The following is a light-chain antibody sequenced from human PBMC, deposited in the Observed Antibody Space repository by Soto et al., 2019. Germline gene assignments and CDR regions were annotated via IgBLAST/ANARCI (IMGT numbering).Light chain of an antibody. CDR1: QSISSY. J-gene: IGKJ1*01. CDR3: QQYNSYSWT. Sequence: DIQMTQSPSSLSASVGDRVTITLRASQSISSYLNWYQQKPGKAPKLLIYAASSLQSGVPSRFSGSGSGTDFTLTISSLQPEDFATYYCQQYNSYSWTFGQGTKVDI. V-gene: IGKV1-39*01. CDR2: AAS.